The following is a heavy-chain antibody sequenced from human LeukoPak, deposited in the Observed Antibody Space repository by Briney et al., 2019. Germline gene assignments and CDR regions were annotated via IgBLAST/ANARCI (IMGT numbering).Heavy chain of an antibody. D-gene: IGHD2-2*01. CDR1: GFTFSSYG. Sequence: GGSLRLSCAASGFTFSSYGMHWVRQAPGKGLEWVAFIRYDGSNKYYADSVKGRFTISRDNSKNTLYLQMNSLRAEDTAVYYCAKDSARYCSSTSCYTDYWGQGTLVTVSS. CDR3: AKDSARYCSSTSCYTDY. J-gene: IGHJ4*02. CDR2: IRYDGSNK. V-gene: IGHV3-30*02.